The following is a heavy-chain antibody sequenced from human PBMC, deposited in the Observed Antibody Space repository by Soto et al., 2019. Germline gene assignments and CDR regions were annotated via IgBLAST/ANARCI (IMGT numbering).Heavy chain of an antibody. CDR1: GFTFSSHA. Sequence: GGSLRLSCAASGFTFSSHAMSWVRQAPGKGLEWVSASRSSGGSTYYPDSVKGQFTISRDNSKNTLFLQMNSLRPEDTAVYYCTNRKLPTRPWGPAFDVWGQGTMVTVSS. J-gene: IGHJ3*01. CDR3: TNRKLPTRPWGPAFDV. D-gene: IGHD6-6*01. V-gene: IGHV3-23*01. CDR2: SRSSGGST.